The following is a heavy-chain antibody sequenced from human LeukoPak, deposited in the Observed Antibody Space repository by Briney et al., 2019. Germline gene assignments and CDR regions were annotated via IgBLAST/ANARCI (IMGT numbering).Heavy chain of an antibody. J-gene: IGHJ2*01. CDR3: ARLKYCSGGSCYGWYFDL. D-gene: IGHD2-15*01. CDR1: GGSISSSIYY. V-gene: IGHV4-39*01. CDR2: IYYSGST. Sequence: PSETLSLTCTVSGGSISSSIYYWGWIRQPPGKGLEWIGSIYYSGSTYYNPSLKSRVTISVDTSKNQFSLKLSSVTAADTAVYYCARLKYCSGGSCYGWYFDLWGRGTLVTVSS.